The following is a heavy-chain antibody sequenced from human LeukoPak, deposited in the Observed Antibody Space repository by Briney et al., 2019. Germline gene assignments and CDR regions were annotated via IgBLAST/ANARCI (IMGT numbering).Heavy chain of an antibody. CDR2: IYYSGIT. Sequence: SETLSLTCTVSGGSISSYYWTWIRQPPGKGLEWIGYIYYSGITNYNPSLKSRVTISVDTSKNEFSLRLSSVTAADTAVYYYARQSSGWYPFDYWGQGTPVTVSP. CDR1: GGSISSYY. V-gene: IGHV4-59*08. J-gene: IGHJ4*02. CDR3: ARQSSGWYPFDY. D-gene: IGHD6-19*01.